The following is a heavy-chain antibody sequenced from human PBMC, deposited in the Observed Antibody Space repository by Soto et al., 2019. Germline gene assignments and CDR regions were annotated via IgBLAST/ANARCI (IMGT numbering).Heavy chain of an antibody. CDR2: ISYDGSNK. Sequence: GGSLTLSCSASGFTLSSYGMQWVRQAPGKGLEWVAVISYDGSNKYYADPVKGRFTGSRDNSKNTVYLQMSSLRVDDTAIYYCARGPTSGAFDIWGRGTMVTVSS. J-gene: IGHJ3*02. V-gene: IGHV3-30*03. D-gene: IGHD1-26*01. CDR3: ARGPTSGAFDI. CDR1: GFTLSSYG.